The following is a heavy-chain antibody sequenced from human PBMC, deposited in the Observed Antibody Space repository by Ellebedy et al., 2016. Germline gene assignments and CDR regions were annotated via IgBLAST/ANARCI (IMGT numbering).Heavy chain of an antibody. D-gene: IGHD3-10*01. Sequence: SETLSLTCTVSGGSISRSTYYWGWIRQPPGTGLEWIGSIYFSGSTYYNPSLKSRVTISVETSKKQFSLRLSSVTAADTAVYYCARHQPSYGSGSYYTNYYGMDVWGQGTTVTVSS. V-gene: IGHV4-39*01. J-gene: IGHJ6*02. CDR1: GGSISRSTYY. CDR2: IYFSGST. CDR3: ARHQPSYGSGSYYTNYYGMDV.